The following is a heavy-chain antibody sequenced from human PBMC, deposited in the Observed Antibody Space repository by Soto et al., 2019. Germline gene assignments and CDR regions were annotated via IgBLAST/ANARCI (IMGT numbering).Heavy chain of an antibody. V-gene: IGHV4-39*01. CDR3: ALIPYYYDSSGYYSLLDYYYGMDV. CDR1: GGSISSSSYY. CDR2: IYYSGST. Sequence: SETLSLTCTVSGGSISSSSYYWGWIRQPPGKGLEWIGSIYYSGSTYYNPSLKSRVTISVDTSKNQFSLKLSSVTAADTAVYYCALIPYYYDSSGYYSLLDYYYGMDVWGQGTTVTVSS. D-gene: IGHD3-22*01. J-gene: IGHJ6*02.